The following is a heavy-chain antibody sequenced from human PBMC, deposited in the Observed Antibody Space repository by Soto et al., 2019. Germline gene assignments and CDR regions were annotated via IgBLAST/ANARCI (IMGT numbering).Heavy chain of an antibody. Sequence: QVQLVESGGGVVLPGRSLRLSCAASGFTFSTYAMHWVRQAPGKGLEWVAVISYDGSNKYYADSAKGRFTISRDNSKKXXXXXXXXXXXXXXXXXXXXXXXXXXYDGDPYYYYGMDVWGQGTTVTVSS. CDR1: GFTFSTYA. D-gene: IGHD5-12*01. CDR2: ISYDGSNK. CDR3: XXXXXXXYDGDPYYYYGMDV. V-gene: IGHV3-30-3*01. J-gene: IGHJ6*02.